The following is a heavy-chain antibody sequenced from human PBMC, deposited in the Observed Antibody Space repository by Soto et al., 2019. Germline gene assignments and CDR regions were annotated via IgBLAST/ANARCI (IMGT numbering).Heavy chain of an antibody. CDR1: GYTFTGYG. D-gene: IGHD3-3*01. CDR3: ARHDTIFGVVITYYMDV. V-gene: IGHV1-18*01. Sequence: ASVKVSCKASGYTFTGYGISWVRQAPGQGLEWMGWISAYNGNTNYAQKLQGRVTMTTDTSTSTAYMELRSLRSDDTAVYYCARHDTIFGVVITYYMDVWGKGTTVTVSS. J-gene: IGHJ6*03. CDR2: ISAYNGNT.